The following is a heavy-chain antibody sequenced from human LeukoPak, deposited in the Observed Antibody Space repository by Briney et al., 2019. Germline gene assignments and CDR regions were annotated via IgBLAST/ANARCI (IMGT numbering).Heavy chain of an antibody. D-gene: IGHD3-10*01. CDR1: GYTPTGLS. J-gene: IGHJ4*02. CDR2: FDPEDGET. V-gene: IGHV1-24*01. CDR3: ATDPMVRGVIAFDY. Sequence: ASVKVSCKVSGYTPTGLSMHWVRQAPGKGLEWMGGFDPEDGETIYAQKFQGRVTMTEDTSTDTAYMELSSLRSEDTAVYYCATDPMVRGVIAFDYWGQGTLVTVSS.